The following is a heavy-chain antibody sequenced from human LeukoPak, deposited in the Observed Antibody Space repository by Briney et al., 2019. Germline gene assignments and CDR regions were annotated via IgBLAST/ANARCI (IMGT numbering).Heavy chain of an antibody. CDR3: ARCWGNIAAAGTAWFGP. CDR2: ISAYNGNT. Sequence: ASVKVSCKASGYTFTSYGVSWVRQAPGQGLEWMGWISAYNGNTNYAQKLQGRVTMTTDTSTSTAYMELRSLRSDDTAVYYCARCWGNIAAAGTAWFGPWGQGTLVTVSS. D-gene: IGHD6-13*01. V-gene: IGHV1-18*01. CDR1: GYTFTSYG. J-gene: IGHJ5*02.